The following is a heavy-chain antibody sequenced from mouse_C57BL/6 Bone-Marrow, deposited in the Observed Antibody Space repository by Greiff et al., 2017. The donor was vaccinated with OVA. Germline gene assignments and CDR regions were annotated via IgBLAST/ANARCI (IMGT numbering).Heavy chain of an antibody. V-gene: IGHV1-19*01. CDR2: INPYNGGT. CDR3: ARERPPGAMDY. Sequence: EVQLQQSGPVLVKPGASVKMSCKASGYTFTDYYMNWVKQSHGKSLEWIGVINPYNGGTSYNQKFKGKATLTVDKSSSTAYMELNSLTSEDSAVYYCARERPPGAMDYCGQGTTLTVSS. CDR1: GYTFTDYY. J-gene: IGHJ4*01. D-gene: IGHD6-1*01.